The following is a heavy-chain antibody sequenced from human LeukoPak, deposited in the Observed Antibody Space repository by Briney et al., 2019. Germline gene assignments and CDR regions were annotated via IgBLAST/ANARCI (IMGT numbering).Heavy chain of an antibody. D-gene: IGHD3-22*01. V-gene: IGHV3-33*01. CDR3: ARDDDRPDNGLDY. CDR2: ILSDGSKE. J-gene: IGHJ4*02. CDR1: GFNFRAYW. Sequence: GESLRLSCTTSGFNFRAYWMAWVRQAPGKGLEWVAVILSDGSKEFYTDSVKGRFTISRDNSKNTLYLQMNSLRAEDTAVYYCARDDDRPDNGLDYWGQGTLVTVSS.